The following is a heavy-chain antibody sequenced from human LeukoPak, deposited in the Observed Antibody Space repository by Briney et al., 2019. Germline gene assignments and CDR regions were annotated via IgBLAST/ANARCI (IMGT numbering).Heavy chain of an antibody. Sequence: SETLSLTCTVSGGSISGYYWSWIRQPPGKGLEWIGYIFHSGSTNYNPSLKSRVTISVDTSKNQFSLKLSSVTAADTGVYFCARSGWYFDYWGQGTLVTVSS. CDR2: IFHSGST. CDR3: ARSGWYFDY. CDR1: GGSISGYY. V-gene: IGHV4-59*01. D-gene: IGHD2-15*01. J-gene: IGHJ4*02.